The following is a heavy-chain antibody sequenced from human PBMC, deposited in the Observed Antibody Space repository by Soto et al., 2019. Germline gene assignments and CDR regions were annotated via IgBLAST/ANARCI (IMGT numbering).Heavy chain of an antibody. CDR2: ITDTGGDT. CDR3: ARDAHYYDTSGYYYD. CDR1: GITFRSRA. D-gene: IGHD3-22*01. Sequence: EVQLLGSGGDLVQPGGSLRLSCVASGITFRSRAMSWVRQAPGEGLEWVSTITDTGGDTKYADSVTGRFTMSRDNSKNTLYLQMNSLRAEDTAVYYCARDAHYYDTSGYYYDWGQGTLVTVSS. V-gene: IGHV3-23*01. J-gene: IGHJ4*02.